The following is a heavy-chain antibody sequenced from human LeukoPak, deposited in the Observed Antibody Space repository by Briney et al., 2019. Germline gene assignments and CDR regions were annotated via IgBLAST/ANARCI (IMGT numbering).Heavy chain of an antibody. J-gene: IGHJ5*02. CDR3: ASTNCSSARCSGANWFGP. D-gene: IGHD2-2*01. Sequence: SETLSLTCTVSGGSISSYYWSWIRQPPGKGLEWIGYIYYSGSTNYNPSLKSRVTISVDTSKNQFSLKLSSVTAADTAVYYCASTNCSSARCSGANWFGPWGQGTLVTASS. CDR1: GGSISSYY. CDR2: IYYSGST. V-gene: IGHV4-59*01.